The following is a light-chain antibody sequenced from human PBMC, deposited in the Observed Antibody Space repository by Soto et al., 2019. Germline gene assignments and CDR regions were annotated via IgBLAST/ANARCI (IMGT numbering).Light chain of an antibody. J-gene: IGKJ1*01. V-gene: IGKV3-20*01. CDR1: QSVTDNY. Sequence: DIVLTQSPGTLSSSPGGRATLSCRASQSVTDNYLAWYQHKPGQAPRRLIYGASSRATGIPDRFSGSGSGTDFTLTISRLEPEDFALYYCHQYGRSPRGTFGQGTKVEIK. CDR3: HQYGRSPRGT. CDR2: GAS.